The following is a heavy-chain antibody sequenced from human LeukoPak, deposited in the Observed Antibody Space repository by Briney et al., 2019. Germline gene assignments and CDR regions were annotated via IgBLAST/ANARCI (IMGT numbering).Heavy chain of an antibody. J-gene: IGHJ4*02. D-gene: IGHD6-13*01. CDR1: GFTFSSYS. CDR3: ARDRGYSRLDY. CDR2: ISSSSSTI. V-gene: IGHV3-48*01. Sequence: PGGSLRLSCAASGFTFSSYSMNWVRQAPGKGLEWVSYISSSSSTIYYSDSVKGRFTISRDNAKNSLYLQMNSLRAEDTAVYYCARDRGYSRLDYWGQGTLVTVSS.